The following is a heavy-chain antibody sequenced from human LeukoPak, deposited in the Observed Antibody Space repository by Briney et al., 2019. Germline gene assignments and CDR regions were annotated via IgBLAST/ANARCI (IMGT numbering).Heavy chain of an antibody. CDR2: IWYDGSKK. CDR1: GFTFSNYG. Sequence: GGSLRLSCAASGFTFSNYGMQWVRQAPGKGLEWVAVIWYDGSKKYYADSVKGRFTISRDDSKNTLYLQMNSLRVEDMAVYYCARDYCSTTTCLDYWGQGTLVTVSS. D-gene: IGHD2-2*01. CDR3: ARDYCSTTTCLDY. J-gene: IGHJ4*02. V-gene: IGHV3-33*01.